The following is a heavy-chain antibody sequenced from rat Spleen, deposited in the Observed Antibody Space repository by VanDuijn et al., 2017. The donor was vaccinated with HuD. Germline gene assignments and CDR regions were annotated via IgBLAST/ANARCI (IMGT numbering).Heavy chain of an antibody. Sequence: EVQLVESGGGLVQPGRSLKLSCAASGFTFSNYDMAWVRQAPTKGLEWVASISTGGGYTYYRDSVKGRFTISRDNTKSTLYLQMNSLRSEDTATYYCATNYYSSFGFAYWGQGTLVTVSS. D-gene: IGHD1-2*01. V-gene: IGHV5S23*01. CDR3: ATNYYSSFGFAY. CDR1: GFTFSNYD. CDR2: ISTGGGYT. J-gene: IGHJ3*01.